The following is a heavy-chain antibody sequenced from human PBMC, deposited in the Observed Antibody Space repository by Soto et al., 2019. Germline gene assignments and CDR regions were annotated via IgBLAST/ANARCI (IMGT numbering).Heavy chain of an antibody. V-gene: IGHV3-48*01. Sequence: GGSLRLSCAASGFTFSSYSMNWVRQAPGKGLEWVSYISSSSSTIYYADSVKGRFTISRDNAKNSLYLQMNSLRAEDTAVYYCARDGGIAAARASTWGQGTLVTVSS. J-gene: IGHJ5*02. CDR2: ISSSSSTI. CDR3: ARDGGIAAARAST. D-gene: IGHD6-13*01. CDR1: GFTFSSYS.